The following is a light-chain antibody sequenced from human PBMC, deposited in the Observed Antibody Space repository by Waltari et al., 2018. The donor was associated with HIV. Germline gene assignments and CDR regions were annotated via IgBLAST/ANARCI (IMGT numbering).Light chain of an antibody. CDR2: YDG. V-gene: IGLV3-21*01. J-gene: IGLJ1*01. CDR1: NIGSKG. Sequence: SSVVTQPPSVSVAPGKTATITCGGSNIGSKGVHWYQQKPGQAPGLVIYYDGDRPSGIPERFSGSKSGNTATLTISRVEVGDEADYYCQMWESGSDHPGVFGAGTKVTVL. CDR3: QMWESGSDHPGV.